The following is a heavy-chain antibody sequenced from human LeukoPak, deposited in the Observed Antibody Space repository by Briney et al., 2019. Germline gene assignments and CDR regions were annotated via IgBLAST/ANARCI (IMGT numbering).Heavy chain of an antibody. J-gene: IGHJ4*02. CDR2: IYYSWST. CDR3: ARGVYMAAAQYAY. CDR1: GGSINNYY. V-gene: IGHV4-59*01. Sequence: TWETLSLTCTVSGGSINNYYWSWIRQPPGKGLEWSGYIYYSWSTNYNPSLKSLVTISVDTSKDHVFLKISSVPAADTAVYYCARGVYMAAAQYAYWGQGTLVTVSS. D-gene: IGHD6-13*01.